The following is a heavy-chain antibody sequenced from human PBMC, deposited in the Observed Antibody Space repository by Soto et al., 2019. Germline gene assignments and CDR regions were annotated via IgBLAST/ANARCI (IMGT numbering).Heavy chain of an antibody. CDR1: GGTFSSYT. V-gene: IGHV1-69*08. Sequence: QVQLVQSGAEVKKPGSSVKVSCKASGGTFSSYTISWVRQAPGQGLEWMGRIIPILGIANYAQKFQGRVTITADKSTSTAYMELSSLRAEDTAVYYCARDLRNSGFDYWGQGTLVTVSS. D-gene: IGHD7-27*01. J-gene: IGHJ4*02. CDR3: ARDLRNSGFDY. CDR2: IIPILGIA.